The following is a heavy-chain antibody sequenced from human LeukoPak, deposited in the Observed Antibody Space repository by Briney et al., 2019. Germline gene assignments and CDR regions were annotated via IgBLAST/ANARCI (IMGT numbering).Heavy chain of an antibody. D-gene: IGHD4-17*01. CDR1: GLTLSRYG. CDR3: AKPPHDDYGDYGIYYFDY. V-gene: IGHV3-30*02. J-gene: IGHJ4*02. CDR2: IRCDGSEK. Sequence: TGGSLRLSCAASGLTLSRYGMHWVRQAPGKGLEWVAFIRCDGSEKYYAGSVKGRFIISRDNSKNTLFLQMNSLRAEDTAVYYCAKPPHDDYGDYGIYYFDYWGQGTLVTVSS.